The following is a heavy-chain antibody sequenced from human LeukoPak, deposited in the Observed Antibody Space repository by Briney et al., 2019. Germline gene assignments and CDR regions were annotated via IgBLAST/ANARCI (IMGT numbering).Heavy chain of an antibody. CDR3: VKGSGYPTYYFDY. Sequence: PSETLSLTCTVSGGSISSYYWSWIRQPPGKGLEWIGYIYYSGSTNYNPSLTSRVTISVDTSKNQFSLKLSSVTAADTAVYYCVKGSGYPTYYFDYWGQGTLVTVSS. V-gene: IGHV4-59*01. J-gene: IGHJ4*02. D-gene: IGHD3-22*01. CDR1: GGSISSYY. CDR2: IYYSGST.